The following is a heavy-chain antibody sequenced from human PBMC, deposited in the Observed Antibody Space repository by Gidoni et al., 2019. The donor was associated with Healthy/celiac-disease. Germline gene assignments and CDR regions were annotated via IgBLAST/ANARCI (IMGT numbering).Heavy chain of an antibody. J-gene: IGHJ3*02. CDR3: ARVFRADNAFDI. CDR2: IYTSGST. V-gene: IGHV4-61*02. CDR1: GGSISSGSYY. Sequence: QVQLQESGPGLVKPSQTLSLTCTVSGGSISSGSYYWSWIRQPAGKGLEWSGRIYTSGSTNYNPSLKSRVTISVDTSKNQFSLKLSSVTAADTAVYYCARVFRADNAFDIWGQGTMVTVSS.